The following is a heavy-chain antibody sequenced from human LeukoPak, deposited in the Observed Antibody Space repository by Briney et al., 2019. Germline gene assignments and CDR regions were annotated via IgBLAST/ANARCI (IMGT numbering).Heavy chain of an antibody. D-gene: IGHD6-13*01. CDR1: GFTFSSYS. J-gene: IGHJ4*02. V-gene: IGHV3-21*01. CDR3: GREGSSWHFDY. Sequence: PGGSLRLSCAAYGFTFSSYSMNWVRQAPGKGLEWVSSISSSSSYIYYADSVKGRFTISRDNAKNSLYLQMDSLRAEDTAVYYCGREGSSWHFDYWGQGTLVTVSS. CDR2: ISSSSSYI.